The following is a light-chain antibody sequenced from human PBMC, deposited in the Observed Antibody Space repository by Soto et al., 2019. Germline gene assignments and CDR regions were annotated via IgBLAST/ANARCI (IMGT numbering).Light chain of an antibody. J-gene: IGKJ2*02. CDR3: QQYNAYSRT. CDR2: RAS. V-gene: IGKV1-5*03. Sequence: DIQMTQSPPTLSASVGDRVTITCRASQRITTWLAWYQQKPGQAPKLLIYRASTLESGVPSRFSGSGSGTEFTLTSSSLQPDDFATYYCQQYNAYSRTFGQGTKLEIK. CDR1: QRITTW.